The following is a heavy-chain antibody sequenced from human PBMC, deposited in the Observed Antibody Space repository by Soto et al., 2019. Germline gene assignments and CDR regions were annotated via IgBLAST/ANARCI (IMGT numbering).Heavy chain of an antibody. CDR3: ARGPSGSYSWFDP. CDR1: RFTFSSYA. J-gene: IGHJ5*02. Sequence: GGSLRLSCAASRFTFSSYAMHWVRQAPGKGLEWVAVISYDGSNKYYADSVKGRFTISRDNSKNTLYLQMNSLRAEDTAVYYCARGPSGSYSWFDPWGQGTLVTVSS. D-gene: IGHD1-26*01. V-gene: IGHV3-30-3*01. CDR2: ISYDGSNK.